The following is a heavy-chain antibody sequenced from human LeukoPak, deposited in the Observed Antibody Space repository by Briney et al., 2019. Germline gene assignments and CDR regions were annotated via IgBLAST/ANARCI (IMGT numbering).Heavy chain of an antibody. D-gene: IGHD4-23*01. V-gene: IGHV4-31*03. CDR1: GGSISSGGYY. Sequence: SETLSLTCTVSGGSISSGGYYWSWLRQHPGRGLEWIGYIFYSGSTFYNPSLKSRVTISVDTSKNQFSLKLSSVTAADTAVYYCARGQDYGGKRNWFAPWGQGTLVTVSS. J-gene: IGHJ5*02. CDR3: ARGQDYGGKRNWFAP. CDR2: IFYSGST.